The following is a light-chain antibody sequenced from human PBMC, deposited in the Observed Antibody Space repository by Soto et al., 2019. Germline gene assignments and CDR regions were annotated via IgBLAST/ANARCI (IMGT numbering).Light chain of an antibody. CDR2: DAS. CDR3: QFYGDPRKT. J-gene: IGKJ1*01. CDR1: QSISGW. Sequence: DIQMTQSPSTLSASVGDRVTITCRASQSISGWLAWYQQKPGKAPKLLIYDASTLEAGVPSRFSGRESETDFTLTISRLEPEEFAVYYCQFYGDPRKTFGQGTKVEIK. V-gene: IGKV1-5*01.